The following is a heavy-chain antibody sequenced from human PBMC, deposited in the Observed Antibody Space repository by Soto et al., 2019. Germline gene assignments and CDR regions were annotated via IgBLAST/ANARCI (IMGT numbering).Heavy chain of an antibody. D-gene: IGHD3-10*01. CDR1: GFTFSNYA. V-gene: IGHV3-23*01. J-gene: IGHJ5*02. CDR3: AKDLTSMVRVVLPSP. Sequence: PGGSLRLSCAASGFTFSNYAMAWVRQAPGKGLEGVSSISGSGVIKYYADSVQGRFTISRDNSNNTLSVQMNSLRVEDTAIYYCAKDLTSMVRVVLPSPWGQGSLGTVS. CDR2: ISGSGVIK.